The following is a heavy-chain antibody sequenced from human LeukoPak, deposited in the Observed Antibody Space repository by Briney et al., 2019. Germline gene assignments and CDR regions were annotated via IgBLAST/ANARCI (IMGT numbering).Heavy chain of an antibody. V-gene: IGHV3-23*01. CDR3: AREGGSRDY. CDR1: GFTFTNCA. CDR2: ISGSGGST. J-gene: IGHJ4*02. Sequence: GGSLRLSCVASGFTFTNCAMNWVRQAPGKGLEWVSAISGSGGSTYYADSVKGRFTISRDNSKNTLYLQMNSLRAEDTAVYYCAREGGSRDYWGQGTLVTVSS. D-gene: IGHD3-16*01.